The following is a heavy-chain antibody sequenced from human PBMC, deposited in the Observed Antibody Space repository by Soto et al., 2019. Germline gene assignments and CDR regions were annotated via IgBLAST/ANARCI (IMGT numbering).Heavy chain of an antibody. D-gene: IGHD3-9*01. CDR3: ARALGILTGYYRP. CDR2: INYSGST. J-gene: IGHJ5*02. Sequence: SETLSLTCTVSGGSISSVDPYWSWIRQPPGRGLEWIGYINYSGSTYYNPSLKSRATISRDTSKNQFSLKLTSVTAADTAVYYCARALGILTGYYRPWGQGTPVTVSS. V-gene: IGHV4-30-4*01. CDR1: GGSISSVDPY.